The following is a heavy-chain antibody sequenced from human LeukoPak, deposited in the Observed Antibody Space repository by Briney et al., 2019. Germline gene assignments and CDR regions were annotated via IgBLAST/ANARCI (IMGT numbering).Heavy chain of an antibody. CDR3: ARENGYCSTTSCPFGY. D-gene: IGHD2-2*01. CDR2: IYNVGTT. V-gene: IGHV3-66*02. Sequence: SGGSLRLSCAASGFTVSHSYMSWVRQAPGKGLEWVSVIYNVGTTEYADSVRGRFTISRDNSKNTLYLRMNGLRPEDTAVYYCARENGYCSTTSCPFGYWGQGTLATVSS. CDR1: GFTVSHSY. J-gene: IGHJ4*02.